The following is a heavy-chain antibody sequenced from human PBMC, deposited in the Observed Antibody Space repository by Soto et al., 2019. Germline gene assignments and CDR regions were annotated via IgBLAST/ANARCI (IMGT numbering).Heavy chain of an antibody. CDR2: IKQDGSEK. V-gene: IGHV3-7*01. D-gene: IGHD3-22*01. J-gene: IGHJ4*02. CDR1: GFTFRNYW. Sequence: GGSLRLSCAASGFTFRNYWMRWVRQAPGKGLEWVANIKQDGSEKYYVDSVKGRFTISRDNAKNSLYLQMNSLRAEDTAVYYCAGDEPYDSSGFKLDYWGQGTLVTVSS. CDR3: AGDEPYDSSGFKLDY.